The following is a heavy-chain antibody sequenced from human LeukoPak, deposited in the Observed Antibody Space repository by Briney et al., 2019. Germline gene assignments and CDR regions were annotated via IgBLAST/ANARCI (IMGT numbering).Heavy chain of an antibody. J-gene: IGHJ4*02. Sequence: GGSLRLSCAASGFTSSSYAMSWVRQAPGKGLEWVSGLSGSGDDTYHADSVKGRFTISRDNSKNTLYLRMNSLRAEDTAVYYCVVQRGGDDYNTVDDWGQGTLVTVSS. CDR3: VVQRGGDDYNTVDD. CDR2: LSGSGDDT. CDR1: GFTSSSYA. V-gene: IGHV3-23*01. D-gene: IGHD5-24*01.